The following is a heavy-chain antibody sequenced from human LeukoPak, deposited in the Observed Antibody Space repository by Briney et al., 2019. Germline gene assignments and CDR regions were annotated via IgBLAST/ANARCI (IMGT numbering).Heavy chain of an antibody. CDR2: INHSGST. V-gene: IGHV4-38-2*02. D-gene: IGHD2-21*02. J-gene: IGHJ6*03. Sequence: SETLSLTCTVSGYSISSGYYWGWIRQPPGKGLEWIGSINHSGSTNYNPSLKSRVTISVDTSKNQFSLKLSSVTAADTAVYYCAREVTYYYYYMDVWGKGTTVTVSS. CDR3: AREVTYYYYYMDV. CDR1: GYSISSGYY.